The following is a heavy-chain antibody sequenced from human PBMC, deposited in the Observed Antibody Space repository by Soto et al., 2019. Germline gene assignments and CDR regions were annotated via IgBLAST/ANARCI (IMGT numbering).Heavy chain of an antibody. J-gene: IGHJ6*02. CDR1: GFKFSIYG. D-gene: IGHD6-13*01. Sequence: QVQLVESGGGVVQPGRSLRLSCAASGFKFSIYGMHWVRQAPGKGLEWVAVIWYDGSNKYYADAVKGRFTISRDNSKNTLFLQVNSLRAEDTAVYYCAKDRSSSLDAMDVWGQGTTVTVSS. CDR3: AKDRSSSLDAMDV. CDR2: IWYDGSNK. V-gene: IGHV3-33*06.